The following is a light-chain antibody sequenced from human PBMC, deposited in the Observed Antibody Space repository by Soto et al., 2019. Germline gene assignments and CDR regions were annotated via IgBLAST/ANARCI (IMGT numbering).Light chain of an antibody. CDR2: DAS. CDR1: QSVSSY. Sequence: EIVLTQSPATLSLSPGERATLSCRASQSVSSYLLWYQQKPGQTPRLLIYDASTRATGIPARFSGSGSGTEFTLTISSLQSEDFAVYYCQQYSNWPPITFGQGTRLEIK. CDR3: QQYSNWPPIT. J-gene: IGKJ5*01. V-gene: IGKV3-15*01.